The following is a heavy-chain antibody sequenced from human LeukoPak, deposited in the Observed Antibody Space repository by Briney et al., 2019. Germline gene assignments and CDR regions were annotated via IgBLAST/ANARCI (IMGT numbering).Heavy chain of an antibody. CDR1: GGSISSYY. CDR3: ARDTHPYYDFWSGYYNGGYFDY. J-gene: IGHJ4*02. V-gene: IGHV4-59*01. D-gene: IGHD3-3*01. Sequence: PSETLSLTCTVSGGSISSYYWSWIRQPPGKGLEWIGYIYYSGSTNYNPSLKSRVTISVDTSKNQFSLKLSSVTAADTAVYYCARDTHPYYDFWSGYYNGGYFDYWGQGTLVTVSS. CDR2: IYYSGST.